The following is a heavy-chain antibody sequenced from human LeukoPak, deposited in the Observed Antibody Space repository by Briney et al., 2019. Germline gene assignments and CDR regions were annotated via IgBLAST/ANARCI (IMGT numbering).Heavy chain of an antibody. D-gene: IGHD6-6*01. CDR1: NYTFGSYG. CDR2: INPNSGGT. Sequence: ASVKVSCKASNYTFGSYGISWVRQAPGQGLEWMGWINPNSGGTNYAQKFQGRVTMTRDTSISTAYMELSRLRSDDTAVYYCARSPVYSSSYYYYYYMDVWGKGTTVTVSS. J-gene: IGHJ6*03. V-gene: IGHV1-2*02. CDR3: ARSPVYSSSYYYYYYMDV.